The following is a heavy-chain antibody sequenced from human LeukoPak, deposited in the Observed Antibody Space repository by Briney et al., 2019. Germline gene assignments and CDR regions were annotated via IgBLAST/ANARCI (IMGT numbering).Heavy chain of an antibody. D-gene: IGHD3-22*01. Sequence: ASVKVCCKASGYTFTSYGISWVRQAPGQGLEWMGWISAYNGNTNYAQELQGRVTMTTDTSTSTAYMELRSLRSDDTAVYYCARSDDSYYYDSSGYHDRNPSGYWGQGTLVTVSS. CDR1: GYTFTSYG. J-gene: IGHJ4*02. CDR2: ISAYNGNT. CDR3: ARSDDSYYYDSSGYHDRNPSGY. V-gene: IGHV1-18*01.